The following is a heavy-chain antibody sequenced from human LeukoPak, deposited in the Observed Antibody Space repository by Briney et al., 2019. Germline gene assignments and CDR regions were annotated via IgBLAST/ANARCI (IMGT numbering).Heavy chain of an antibody. V-gene: IGHV4-34*01. CDR2: INHSGST. D-gene: IGHD2-2*01. Sequence: SETLSLTCAVYGGSSSGYYWSWIRQPPGKGLEWIGEINHSGSTNYNPSLKSRVTISVDTSKNQFSLKLSSVTAADTAVYYCAARYCSSTSCPTVGYFDYWGQGTLVTVSS. CDR3: AARYCSSTSCPTVGYFDY. CDR1: GGSSSGYY. J-gene: IGHJ4*02.